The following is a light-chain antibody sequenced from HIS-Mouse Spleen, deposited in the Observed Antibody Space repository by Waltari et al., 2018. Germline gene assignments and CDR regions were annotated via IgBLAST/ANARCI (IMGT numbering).Light chain of an antibody. CDR2: SNN. J-gene: IGLJ3*02. CDR3: AAWDDSLNGV. CDR1: SSNLGSNT. V-gene: IGLV1-44*01. Sequence: QSALTQPPSASGPPGHRVTISCSGRSSNLGSNTVNWYQQLPGTAPKLLIYSNNQRPSGVPDRFSGSKSGTSASLAISGLQSEDEADYYCAAWDDSLNGVFGGGTKLTVL.